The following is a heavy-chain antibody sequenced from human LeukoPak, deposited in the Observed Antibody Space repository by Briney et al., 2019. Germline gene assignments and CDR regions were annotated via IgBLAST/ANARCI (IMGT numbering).Heavy chain of an antibody. CDR3: ARDRSDEQTWYAGSH. V-gene: IGHV3-11*04. D-gene: IGHD2-8*01. J-gene: IGHJ4*02. CDR2: ISSSGTNI. Sequence: GGSLRLSCAASGFTFSDYYMNWIRQAPGKGLEWISYISSSGTNINYADSVRGRFAISRDNPKKALYLQMNSLRAEDTAVYYCARDRSDEQTWYAGSHWGQGTVVSVSS. CDR1: GFTFSDYY.